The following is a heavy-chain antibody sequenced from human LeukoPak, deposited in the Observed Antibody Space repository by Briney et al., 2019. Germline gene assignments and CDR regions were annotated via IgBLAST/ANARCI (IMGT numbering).Heavy chain of an antibody. CDR3: ARGRGTYYFDY. CDR1: GFTVSTNY. V-gene: IGHV3-53*01. Sequence: PEGSLRLSCAASGFTVSTNYRSWVRQAPGKGLEWVSVIYSGGSTYYADSVKGRFTISRDNSKNTLYLQMNSLRAEDTAVYYCARGRGTYYFDYWGQGTLVTVSS. D-gene: IGHD3-10*01. CDR2: IYSGGST. J-gene: IGHJ4*02.